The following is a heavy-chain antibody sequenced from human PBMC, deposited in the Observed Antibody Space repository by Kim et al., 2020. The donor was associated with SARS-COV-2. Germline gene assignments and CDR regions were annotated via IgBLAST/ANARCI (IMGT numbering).Heavy chain of an antibody. Sequence: GGSLRLSCAASGFTFSSYAMHWVRQAPGKGLEWVAVISYDGSNKYYVDSVKGRFTISRDNSKNTLYLQMNSLRAEDTAVYYCAREGRSGWTQYYFDYWGQGTLVTVSS. CDR2: ISYDGSNK. D-gene: IGHD6-19*01. CDR1: GFTFSSYA. CDR3: AREGRSGWTQYYFDY. V-gene: IGHV3-30*04. J-gene: IGHJ4*02.